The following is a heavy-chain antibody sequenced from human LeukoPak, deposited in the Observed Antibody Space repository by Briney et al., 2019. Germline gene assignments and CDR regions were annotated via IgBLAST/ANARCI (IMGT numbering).Heavy chain of an antibody. CDR2: INTDGSST. CDR1: GFTFSSYW. Sequence: PGGSLRLSCAASGFTFSSYWMHWVRQAPGKGLVWVSRINTDGSSTSYADSVKGRFTISRDNAKNTLYLQMNSLRAGDTAVYYCARGLTVGPNDAFDIWGQGTMVTVSS. CDR3: ARGLTVGPNDAFDI. D-gene: IGHD4-23*01. V-gene: IGHV3-74*01. J-gene: IGHJ3*02.